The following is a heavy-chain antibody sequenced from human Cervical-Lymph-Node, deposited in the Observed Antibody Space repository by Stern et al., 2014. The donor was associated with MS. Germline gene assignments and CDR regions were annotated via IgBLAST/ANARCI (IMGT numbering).Heavy chain of an antibody. J-gene: IGHJ6*02. Sequence: QVQLVQSGAEVKKPGASVKVSCKASGYTFTNYNIDWVRQATGQGLEWMGWMNPNSGNKGYAQRFQGRVTMTRDTSTSTAYMELSSLKAEDTAVYYCARVRFYGSGIYYALGDGMDVWGQGTTGTVSS. V-gene: IGHV1-8*01. CDR1: GYTFTNYN. D-gene: IGHD3-10*01. CDR3: ARVRFYGSGIYYALGDGMDV. CDR2: MNPNSGNK.